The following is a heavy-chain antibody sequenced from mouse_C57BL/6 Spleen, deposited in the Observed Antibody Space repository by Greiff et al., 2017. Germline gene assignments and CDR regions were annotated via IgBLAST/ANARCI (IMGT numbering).Heavy chain of an antibody. V-gene: IGHV1-64*01. D-gene: IGHD1-1*01. CDR1: GYTFTSYW. CDR2: IHPNTGST. J-gene: IGHJ4*01. Sequence: QVQLQQSGAELVKPGASVTLSCKASGYTFTSYWMHWVKQRPGQGLEWIGVIHPNTGSTNYNEKFKSKATLTVDKSSSTAYMHLSSLTSEDSAVSDREGGKDYEGSSAHYYAMDDWGKGTSVTVSS. CDR3: EGGKDYEGSSAHYYAMDD.